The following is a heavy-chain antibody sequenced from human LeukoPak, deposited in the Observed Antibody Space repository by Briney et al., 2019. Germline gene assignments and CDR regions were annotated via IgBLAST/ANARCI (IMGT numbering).Heavy chain of an antibody. V-gene: IGHV3-33*01. CDR1: GFTFSSYG. CDR3: AVTGWDIVVVPAARRYYYMDV. CDR2: IWYDGSNK. D-gene: IGHD2-2*01. Sequence: GGSLRLSCAASGFTFSSYGMHWVRQAPGKGLEWVAVIWYDGSNKYYADSVKGRFTISRDNSKNTLYLQMNSLRAEDTAVYYCAVTGWDIVVVPAARRYYYMDVWGKGTTVTVSS. J-gene: IGHJ6*03.